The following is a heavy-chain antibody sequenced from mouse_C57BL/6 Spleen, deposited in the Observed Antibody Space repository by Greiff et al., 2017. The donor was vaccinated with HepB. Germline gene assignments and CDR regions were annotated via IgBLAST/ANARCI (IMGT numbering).Heavy chain of an antibody. Sequence: VKLQESGAELVRPGASVTLSCKASGYTFTDYEMHWVKQTPVHGLEWIGAIDPETGGTAYNQKFKGKAILTADKSSSTAYMGLRSLTSEDSAVYYCTRFYYGNYVLYYFDYWGQGTTLTVSS. D-gene: IGHD2-1*01. CDR3: TRFYYGNYVLYYFDY. CDR2: IDPETGGT. J-gene: IGHJ2*01. V-gene: IGHV1-15*01. CDR1: GYTFTDYE.